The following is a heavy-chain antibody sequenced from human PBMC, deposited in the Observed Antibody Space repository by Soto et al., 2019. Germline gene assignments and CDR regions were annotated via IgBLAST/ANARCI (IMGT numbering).Heavy chain of an antibody. CDR3: ARVTGGVGALSGRGGGPYLDV. CDR1: GYTFTGHY. CDR2: INPNSGDT. D-gene: IGHD1-26*01. V-gene: IGHV1-2*02. Sequence: GASVKVSCKASGYTFTGHYMQWVRQAPGQGLEWMGWINPNSGDTNYAQKFQGRVTMTRDTSISTVYMELSRLRSDDTALYYCARVTGGVGALSGRGGGPYLDVWGQGTTVTVSS. J-gene: IGHJ6*02.